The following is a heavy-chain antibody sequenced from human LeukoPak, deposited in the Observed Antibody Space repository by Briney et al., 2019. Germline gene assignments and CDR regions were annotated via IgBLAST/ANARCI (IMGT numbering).Heavy chain of an antibody. Sequence: SETLSLTCAVYGGSFSGYYWSWIRQPAGKGLDWIGRIYTSGSTNYNPSLKSRVTISVDTSKNQFSLKLSSVTAADTAVYYCARGAYDFWSGSPPDYWGQGTLVTVSS. J-gene: IGHJ4*02. CDR3: ARGAYDFWSGSPPDY. CDR2: IYTSGST. D-gene: IGHD3-3*01. CDR1: GGSFSGYY. V-gene: IGHV4-59*10.